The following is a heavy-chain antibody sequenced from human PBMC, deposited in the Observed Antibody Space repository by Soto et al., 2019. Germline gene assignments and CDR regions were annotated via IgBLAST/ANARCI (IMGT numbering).Heavy chain of an antibody. V-gene: IGHV5-10-1*03. J-gene: IGHJ4*02. D-gene: IGHD1-1*01. CDR1: GYRFISYW. Sequence: EVQLVQSGAEVKKPGESLRLSCKGSGYRFISYWISWVRQRPGKGLEWVGRIDPSDSYTVYSPSFQGHVTISIDMSVSTAYLQWSSLQASDTAMYCCVRHGNGTPYYFDYWGRGTLVPVSS. CDR2: IDPSDSYT. CDR3: VRHGNGTPYYFDY.